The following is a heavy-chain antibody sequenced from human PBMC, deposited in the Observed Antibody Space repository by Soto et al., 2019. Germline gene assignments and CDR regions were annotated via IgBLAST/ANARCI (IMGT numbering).Heavy chain of an antibody. V-gene: IGHV1-18*01. CDR3: AKNTSSWLDS. D-gene: IGHD2-2*02. CDR1: GYSFSNYG. CDR2: ISIYYSYS. Sequence: GASVKVSCKTSGYSFSNYGITWVRQAPGQGLEWMGWISIYYSYSHSPPKLHGRLIMTTDTSTSTAFMELRNLRFDDTAVYYCAKNTSSWLDSWGQGTLVTVSS. J-gene: IGHJ5*01.